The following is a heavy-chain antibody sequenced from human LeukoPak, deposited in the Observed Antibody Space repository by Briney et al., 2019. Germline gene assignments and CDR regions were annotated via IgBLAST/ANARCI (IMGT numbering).Heavy chain of an antibody. CDR2: ISKDGSKK. D-gene: IGHD3-16*01. Sequence: GGSLRLSCAASGFTFINYGMHWVRQAPGEGLEWVAAISKDGSKKSYADSVKGRLTVSRDNSKNMLYLQMSSLRPEDTAVYYCARDLDENDWGGFFDNWGQGTLVTVSS. V-gene: IGHV3-30*04. J-gene: IGHJ4*02. CDR3: ARDLDENDWGGFFDN. CDR1: GFTFINYG.